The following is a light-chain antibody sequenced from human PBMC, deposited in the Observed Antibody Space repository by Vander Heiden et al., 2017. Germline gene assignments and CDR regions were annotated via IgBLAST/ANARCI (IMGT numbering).Light chain of an antibody. J-gene: IGKJ4*01. Sequence: EIVLTQSPASLPATPGESASMSCRASQSLLHDNGYNDLAWYRQKPGQSPQLLIYLGFTRPSGVPDRFTGSGSGRDFTLKISKVEAADVGVYYCMQSRQIPLTFGGGT. CDR1: QSLLHDNGYND. V-gene: IGKV2-28*01. CDR3: MQSRQIPLT. CDR2: LGF.